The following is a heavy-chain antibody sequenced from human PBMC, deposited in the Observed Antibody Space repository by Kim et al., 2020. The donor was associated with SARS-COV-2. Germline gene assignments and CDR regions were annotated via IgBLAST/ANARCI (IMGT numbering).Heavy chain of an antibody. V-gene: IGHV4-34*01. CDR1: GGSFSGYY. CDR2: INHSGST. CDR3: ARGRRRQLAAAPRGAFDI. J-gene: IGHJ3*02. Sequence: SETLSLTCAVYGGSFSGYYWSWIRQPPGKGLEWIGEINHSGSTNYNPSLKSRVTISVDTSKNQFSLKLSSVTAADTAVYYCARGRRRQLAAAPRGAFDIWGQGTMGTVSS. D-gene: IGHD6-13*01.